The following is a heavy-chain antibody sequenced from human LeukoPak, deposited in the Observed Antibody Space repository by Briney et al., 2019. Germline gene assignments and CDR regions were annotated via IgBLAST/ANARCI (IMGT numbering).Heavy chain of an antibody. CDR3: AKDKDSSSCFFDY. J-gene: IGHJ4*02. CDR1: GFTFSSYS. CDR2: ISSSGGST. Sequence: GGSLRLSCAASGFTFSSYSMNWVRQAPGKGLEWVSAISSSGGSTNYADSVKGRFTISRDNSKNTLFLQMNSLRAEDTAVYYCAKDKDSSSCFFDYWGQGTLVTVSS. V-gene: IGHV3-23*01. D-gene: IGHD6-6*01.